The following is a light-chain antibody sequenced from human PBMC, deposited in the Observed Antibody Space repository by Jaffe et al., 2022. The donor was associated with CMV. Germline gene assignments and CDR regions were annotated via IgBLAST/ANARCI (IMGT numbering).Light chain of an antibody. J-gene: IGKJ4*01. CDR3: QQLHTYPLT. CDR2: GAS. Sequence: IQLTQSPSSLSASVGDKITITCRASQGVGSYVAWYQQTPGKAPTLLIYGASTLQRGVPSRFRGSGSGTEFTLTISSLQPEDFATYYCQQLHTYPLTFGGGTRVE. V-gene: IGKV1-9*01. CDR1: QGVGSY.